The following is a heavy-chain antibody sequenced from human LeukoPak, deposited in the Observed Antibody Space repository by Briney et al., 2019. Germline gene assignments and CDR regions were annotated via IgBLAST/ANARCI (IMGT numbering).Heavy chain of an antibody. J-gene: IGHJ6*03. CDR2: INPNSGGT. CDR1: GYTFTGYY. CDR3: ARHPGYYYYYMDV. V-gene: IGHV1-2*02. Sequence: GASVKVSCKASGYTFTGYYMHWVRQAPGQGLEWMGWINPNSGGTNYAQKFQGRVTMTRDTSISTAYMELSRLRSDDTAVYYCARHPGYYYYYMDVWSKGTTVTISS.